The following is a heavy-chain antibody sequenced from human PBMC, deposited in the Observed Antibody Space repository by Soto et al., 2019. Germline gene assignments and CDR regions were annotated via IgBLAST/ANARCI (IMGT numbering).Heavy chain of an antibody. CDR2: IKSKTDGGTT. V-gene: IGHV3-15*01. Sequence: PGGSLRLSCAASGFTFSNAWMSWVRQALGKGLEWVGRIKSKTDGGTTDYAAPVKGRFTISRDDSKNTLYLQMNSLKTEDTAVYYCTTDSKPARELDYWGQGTLVTVSS. CDR1: GFTFSNAW. CDR3: TTDSKPARELDY. J-gene: IGHJ4*02.